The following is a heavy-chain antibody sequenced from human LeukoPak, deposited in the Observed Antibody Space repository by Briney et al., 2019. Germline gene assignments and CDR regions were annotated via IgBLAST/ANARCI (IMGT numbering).Heavy chain of an antibody. J-gene: IGHJ3*02. CDR3: ARTIHPDAFDI. CDR1: GFTFSSYW. V-gene: IGHV3-7*01. Sequence: GRSLRLSCAASGFTFSSYWMSWVRQAPGKGLERVANIKQDGSEKYYVDSVKGRFTISRDNAKNSLYLQMNSLRAEDTAVYYCARTIHPDAFDIWGQGTMVTVSS. CDR2: IKQDGSEK. D-gene: IGHD5-18*01.